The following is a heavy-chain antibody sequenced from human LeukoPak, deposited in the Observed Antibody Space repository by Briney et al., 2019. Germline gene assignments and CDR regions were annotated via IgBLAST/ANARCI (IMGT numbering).Heavy chain of an antibody. D-gene: IGHD5-12*01. CDR3: AIDTGYDWVTHPFNS. CDR2: ISWNSGSI. CDR1: GFTYDDYA. Sequence: SLRLSCAASGFTYDDYAMHWVRQAPGKGLEWVSGISWNSGSIGYADSVKGRFTIYRDNAKNSLYLQMNSLRPEDMALYYSAIDTGYDWVTHPFNSSGQGTLVTVSS. J-gene: IGHJ4*02. V-gene: IGHV3-9*03.